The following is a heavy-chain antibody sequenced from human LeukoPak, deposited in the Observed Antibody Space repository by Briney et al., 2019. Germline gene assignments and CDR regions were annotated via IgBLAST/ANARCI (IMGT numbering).Heavy chain of an antibody. CDR3: ARGPTQTNWSRWFDK. Sequence: ASVKVSCKASGYTFTVYYIHWVRQAPGQGLEWMGWIDPNSGGTNYAQTFQGRVTMTRDTSISTAYMDLSRLISDDTAMYYCARGPTQTNWSRWFDKWGQRTLVTVSS. CDR2: IDPNSGGT. CDR1: GYTFTVYY. D-gene: IGHD1-1*01. V-gene: IGHV1-2*02. J-gene: IGHJ5*02.